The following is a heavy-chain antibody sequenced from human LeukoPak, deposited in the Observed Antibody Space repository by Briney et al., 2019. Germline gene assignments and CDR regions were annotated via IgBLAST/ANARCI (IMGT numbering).Heavy chain of an antibody. CDR3: VRESEYYFDHSASFDY. CDR1: GFTFTAYL. V-gene: IGHV3-30-3*01. Sequence: PGRSLRLSCAASGFTFTAYLIHRVPQAPGKGLEWVAVMSSDGNAMFYADSVKGRFTISRDNSKNTLYLQMNSLRAEDTAVYYCVRESEYYFDHSASFDYWGQGTLVTVSS. CDR2: MSSDGNAM. D-gene: IGHD3-22*01. J-gene: IGHJ4*02.